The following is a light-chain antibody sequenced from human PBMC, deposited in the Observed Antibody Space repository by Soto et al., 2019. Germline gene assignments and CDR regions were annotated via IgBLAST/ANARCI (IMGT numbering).Light chain of an antibody. CDR2: RNK. V-gene: IGLV1-44*01. Sequence: QSVLTQPPSASGTPGQRVTISCSGSSSNIGSNSVNWYRQLPGTAPKLLIYRNKQRPSGVPDRFSGSKSGTSASLAISGLQSEDEADYYCAAWDDSLDGGVFGGGTKLTVL. CDR1: SSNIGSNS. J-gene: IGLJ3*02. CDR3: AAWDDSLDGGV.